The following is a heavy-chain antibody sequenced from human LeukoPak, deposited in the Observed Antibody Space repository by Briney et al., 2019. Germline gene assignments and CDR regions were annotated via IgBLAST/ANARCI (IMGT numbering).Heavy chain of an antibody. J-gene: IGHJ4*02. CDR1: GYSFSSGCY. Sequence: PSETLSLTCTVSGYSFSSGCYWGWIRQPPGKGLEWIGSIYHGGSTYYNPSLKSRVTISVDTSKNQFSLKLSSVTAADTAVYYCASTASYGILNELDYWGQGTLVTVSS. CDR2: IYHGGST. D-gene: IGHD1-26*01. CDR3: ASTASYGILNELDY. V-gene: IGHV4-38-2*02.